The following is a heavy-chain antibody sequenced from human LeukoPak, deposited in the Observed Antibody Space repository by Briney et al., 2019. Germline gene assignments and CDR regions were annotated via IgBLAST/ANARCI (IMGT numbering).Heavy chain of an antibody. CDR3: ARRDYLDHFYYIDV. V-gene: IGHV4-34*01. CDR1: GGSFNDYY. D-gene: IGHD3-10*01. Sequence: SETLSLTCAVYGGSFNDYYWIWIRQPPGKGLEWIGEIKPSGRTNYNPSLESRVTISVDTSKNHFSLKLSSVTAADTAVYYCARRDYLDHFYYIDVWDKGNTVTVSS. J-gene: IGHJ6*03. CDR2: IKPSGRT.